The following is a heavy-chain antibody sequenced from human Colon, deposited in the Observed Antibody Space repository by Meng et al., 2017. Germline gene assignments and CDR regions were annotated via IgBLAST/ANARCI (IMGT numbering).Heavy chain of an antibody. D-gene: IGHD4-17*01. CDR2: FYHTGTT. V-gene: IGHV4-4*02. Sequence: PSGTLALPLCFSAVSGRTQDWLGWVRQPPGKGLEWIGEFYHTGTTNYNSSLQSRVTISLDKSKNQFSLNLNSVTAADTAVYYCARGPEDDHGDRSWFDPWGQGTLVTVFS. J-gene: IGHJ5*02. CDR3: ARGPEDDHGDRSWFDP. CDR1: AVSGRTQDW.